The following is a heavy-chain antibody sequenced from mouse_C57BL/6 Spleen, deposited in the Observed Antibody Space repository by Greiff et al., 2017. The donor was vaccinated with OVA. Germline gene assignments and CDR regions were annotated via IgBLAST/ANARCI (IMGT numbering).Heavy chain of an antibody. CDR3: TGKGWLLRYYFDY. CDR2: IRLKSDNYAT. Sequence: EVQLQESGGGLVQPGGSMKLSCVASGFTFSNYWMNWVRQSPEKGLEWVAQIRLKSDNYATHYAESVKGRFTISRDDSKSSVYLQMNNLRAEDTGMYYCTGKGWLLRYYFDYWGQGTTLTVSS. D-gene: IGHD2-3*01. J-gene: IGHJ2*01. V-gene: IGHV6-3*01. CDR1: GFTFSNYW.